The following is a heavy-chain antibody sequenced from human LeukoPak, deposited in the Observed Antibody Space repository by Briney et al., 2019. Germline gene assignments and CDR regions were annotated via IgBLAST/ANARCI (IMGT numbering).Heavy chain of an antibody. J-gene: IGHJ4*02. V-gene: IGHV4-59*12. D-gene: IGHD6-13*01. CDR2: IYYSGST. CDR1: GGSISSYY. CDR3: AIAGSSWYYFDY. Sequence: SETLSLTCTVSGGSISSYYWSWIRQPPGKGLEWIGYIYYSGSTSYNPSLKSRVTISVDTSKKQFSLKLSSVTAADTAVYYCAIAGSSWYYFDYWGQGTLVTVSS.